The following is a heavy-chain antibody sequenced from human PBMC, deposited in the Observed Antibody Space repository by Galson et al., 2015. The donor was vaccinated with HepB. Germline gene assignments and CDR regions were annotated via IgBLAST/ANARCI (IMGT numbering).Heavy chain of an antibody. CDR1: GFSLSSSGVG. J-gene: IGHJ4*02. Sequence: PALVKPTQTLTLTCTFSGFSLSSSGVGVGWIRQPPGKALEWLTLIYWDDDEHYSPSLKSRLTITKDTSKNQVVLTMTNMDPVDTATYYCAHLGITGTTGYFDYWGQGTLVTVSS. D-gene: IGHD1-20*01. CDR3: AHLGITGTTGYFDY. CDR2: IYWDDDE. V-gene: IGHV2-5*02.